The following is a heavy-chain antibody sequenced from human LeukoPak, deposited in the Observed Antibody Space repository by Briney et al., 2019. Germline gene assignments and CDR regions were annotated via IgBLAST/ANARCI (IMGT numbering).Heavy chain of an antibody. J-gene: IGHJ6*02. CDR2: IIPILGIA. Sequence: ASVTVSCKASGGTFSSYTISWVGQAPGQGLEWMGRIIPILGIANYAQKFQGRVTITADKSTSTAYMELSSLRSEDTAVYYCARGKVDTAMVDYYYYYGMDVWGQGTTVTVSS. V-gene: IGHV1-69*02. CDR1: GGTFSSYT. CDR3: ARGKVDTAMVDYYYYYGMDV. D-gene: IGHD5-18*01.